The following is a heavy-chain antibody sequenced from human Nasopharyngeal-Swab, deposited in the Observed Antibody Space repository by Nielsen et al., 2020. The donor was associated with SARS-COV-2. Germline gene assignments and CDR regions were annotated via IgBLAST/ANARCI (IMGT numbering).Heavy chain of an antibody. V-gene: IGHV1-2*06. CDR2: INPNSGGT. J-gene: IGHJ6*03. CDR3: ARGRAIAAAPTGYYYYYMDV. D-gene: IGHD6-13*01. Sequence: ASVKVSCKASGYTFTGYYMHWVRQAPGQGLEWMGRINPNSGGTNYAQKFQGRVTMTRDTSISTAYMELSRLRSDDTAVYYCARGRAIAAAPTGYYYYYMDVWGKGTTVTVSS. CDR1: GYTFTGYY.